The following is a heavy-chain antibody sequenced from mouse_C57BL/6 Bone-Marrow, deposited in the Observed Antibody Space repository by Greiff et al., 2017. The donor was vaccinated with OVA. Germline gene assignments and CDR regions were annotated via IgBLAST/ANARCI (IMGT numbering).Heavy chain of an antibody. Sequence: QVQLQQSGAELARPGASVKLSCKASGYTFTSYGISWVKQRTGQGLEWIGEIYPRSGNTYYNEKFKGKATLTADKSSSTAYMELRSLTSEDSAVYFCARGGYSNYERRAWFAYWGQGTLVTVSA. CDR1: GYTFTSYG. CDR2: IYPRSGNT. J-gene: IGHJ3*01. V-gene: IGHV1-81*01. D-gene: IGHD2-5*01. CDR3: ARGGYSNYERRAWFAY.